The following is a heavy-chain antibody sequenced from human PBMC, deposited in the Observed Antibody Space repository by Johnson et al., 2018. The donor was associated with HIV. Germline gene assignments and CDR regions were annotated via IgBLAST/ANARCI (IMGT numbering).Heavy chain of an antibody. CDR1: GFTFDDYG. D-gene: IGHD5-18*01. CDR3: ARERGPWKHLWLRDAFDI. V-gene: IGHV3-30*03. CDR2: ISYDGSNK. Sequence: QVQLVESGGGVVRPGGSLRPSCAAPGFTFDDYGMSWVRQAPGKGLEWVAVISYDGSNKYYADSVKGRFTISRDTSKSTVYLQLNSLTAADTAVYYCARERGPWKHLWLRDAFDIWGQGTMVTVSS. J-gene: IGHJ3*02.